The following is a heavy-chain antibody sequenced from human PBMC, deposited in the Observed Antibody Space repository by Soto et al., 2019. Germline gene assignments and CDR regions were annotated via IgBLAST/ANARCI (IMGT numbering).Heavy chain of an antibody. V-gene: IGHV1-8*01. D-gene: IGHD3-22*01. CDR3: ARGTPFYYAGFDV. J-gene: IGHJ6*02. CDR2: MNAMSGDP. CDR1: GYTFGDFI. Sequence: ASVKVSCKASGYTFGDFIINWLRQASGQGPEWMGWMNAMSGDPFFAQRFEGRLTMTWTTSLSTAYMELASLTSDDTAVYYCARGTPFYYAGFDVWGQGTTVTISS.